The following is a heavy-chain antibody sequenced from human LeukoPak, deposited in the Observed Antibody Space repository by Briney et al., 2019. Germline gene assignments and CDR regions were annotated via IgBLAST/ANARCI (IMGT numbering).Heavy chain of an antibody. CDR2: VNESGGT. Sequence: SETLSLTCAVYIDSFSNYHWSWIRQTPAKGMEWIGEVNESGGTNISPSLRSRVILSVDTSKNQFSLKLISVTVADTAIYYCARGQGATVPQVGKNWFDPWGQGTRVTVSS. V-gene: IGHV4-34*01. CDR1: IDSFSNYH. J-gene: IGHJ5*02. CDR3: ARGQGATVPQVGKNWFDP. D-gene: IGHD1-26*01.